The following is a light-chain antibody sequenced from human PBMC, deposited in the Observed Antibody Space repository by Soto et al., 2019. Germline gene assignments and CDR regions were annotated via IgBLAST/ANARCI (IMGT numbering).Light chain of an antibody. CDR2: AAS. Sequence: IQITQSPSTLSASVGARVTITCRASQSISSYLNWYQQRPGKAPKLLIYAASTLQSGVPSRFSGSGSGTDFTLTISSLQPEDFATYYCQQSYSDPPITFGQGTRLEIK. CDR1: QSISSY. V-gene: IGKV1-39*01. J-gene: IGKJ5*01. CDR3: QQSYSDPPIT.